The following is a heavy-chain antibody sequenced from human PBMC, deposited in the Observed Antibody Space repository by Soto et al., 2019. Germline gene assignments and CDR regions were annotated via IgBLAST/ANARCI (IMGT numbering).Heavy chain of an antibody. J-gene: IGHJ6*02. V-gene: IGHV5-51*01. CDR2: IYPSDSDT. D-gene: IGHD1-26*01. CDR3: ARLGWEVGAYYYYVLDV. CDR1: GYIFTSYW. Sequence: EVQLVQSGAEVKKPGESLKISCKVSGYIFTSYWIAWVRQMPGKGLEWMGIIYPSDSDTRYSPSFQGQVTISADKSIITAYLQWSSLQASDTAMDYCARLGWEVGAYYYYVLDVWGQGTTVTVSS.